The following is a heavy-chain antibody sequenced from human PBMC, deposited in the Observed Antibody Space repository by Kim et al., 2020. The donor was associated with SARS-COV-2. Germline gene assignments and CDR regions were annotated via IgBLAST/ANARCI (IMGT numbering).Heavy chain of an antibody. CDR3: ARDRTVTTEGHWFDP. D-gene: IGHD4-17*01. CDR1: GYTFTSYG. Sequence: ASVKVSCKASGYTFTSYGISWVRQAPGQGLEWMGWISAYNGNTNYAQKLQGRVTMTTDTSTSTAYMELRSLRSDDTAVYYCARDRTVTTEGHWFDPWGQGTLVTVSS. CDR2: ISAYNGNT. J-gene: IGHJ5*02. V-gene: IGHV1-18*01.